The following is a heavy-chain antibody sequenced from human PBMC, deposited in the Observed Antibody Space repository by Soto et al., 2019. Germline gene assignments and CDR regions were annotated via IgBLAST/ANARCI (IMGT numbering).Heavy chain of an antibody. CDR3: ARDSCSSTSCYSGMYYYYYGMDV. CDR2: IIPIFGTA. CDR1: GGTFSSYA. Sequence: SVKVSCKASGGTFSSYAISWVRQAPGQGLEWMGGIIPIFGTANYAQKFQGRVTITADESTSTAYMELSSLRSEDTAVYYCARDSCSSTSCYSGMYYYYYGMDVWGQGTTDTVSS. J-gene: IGHJ6*02. D-gene: IGHD2-2*02. V-gene: IGHV1-69*13.